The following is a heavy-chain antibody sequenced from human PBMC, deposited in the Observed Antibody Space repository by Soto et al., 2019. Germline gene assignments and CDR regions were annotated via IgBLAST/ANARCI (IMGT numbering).Heavy chain of an antibody. V-gene: IGHV1-69*01. CDR1: VGTFRSYA. J-gene: IGHJ5*02. Sequence: QVQLVQSGAEVKKPGSSVKVSCKASVGTFRSYAISWVRQAPGQGREWMGGIIPILGTANYAQKFQGRVTITADESTSTAYMELSSLRSEDTAVYYCARGREGGIVVVTSFDPWGQGTLVTVSS. CDR2: IIPILGTA. D-gene: IGHD2-21*02. CDR3: ARGREGGIVVVTSFDP.